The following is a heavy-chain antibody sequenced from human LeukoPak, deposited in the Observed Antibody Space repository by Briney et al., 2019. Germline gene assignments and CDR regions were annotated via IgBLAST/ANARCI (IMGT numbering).Heavy chain of an antibody. V-gene: IGHV3-30*18. Sequence: GGSLRLSCGASGFTFSSYGMHWVRQAPGKGLEWVAVISYDGSNKYYADSVKGRFTISRDNSKNTLYLQMNSLRAEDTAVYYCAKEGDYSNYYDYWGQGTLVTVSS. CDR1: GFTFSSYG. J-gene: IGHJ4*02. CDR2: ISYDGSNK. D-gene: IGHD4-11*01. CDR3: AKEGDYSNYYDY.